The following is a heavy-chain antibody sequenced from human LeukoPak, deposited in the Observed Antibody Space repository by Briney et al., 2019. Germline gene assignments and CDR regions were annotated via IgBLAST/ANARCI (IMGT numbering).Heavy chain of an antibody. J-gene: IGHJ4*01. V-gene: IGHV1-8*01. D-gene: IGHD3-22*01. CDR2: LNTNSGNT. Sequence: ASVKVSCKASGYTFANYEINWVRQASGQGLEWMGWLNTNSGNTGYAQKFQGRVTMTRDTTISTAYMELSSLTSDDSAVYYCARGSSGYYYSPDYWGQETLVTVFS. CDR3: ARGSSGYYYSPDY. CDR1: GYTFANYE.